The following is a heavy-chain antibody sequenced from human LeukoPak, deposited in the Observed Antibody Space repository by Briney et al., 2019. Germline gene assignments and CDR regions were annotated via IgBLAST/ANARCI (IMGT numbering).Heavy chain of an antibody. D-gene: IGHD3-3*02. Sequence: GGSLRLSCAASGFTFSSYWMHWVRQAPGKGLVWVSRINSDGRSTSYADSVKGRFTISRDNAQHTLYLQMHSLRAEDPAVYYCPRDRPQNIFGVVHSSLDAFDIWGQGTMVTVSS. J-gene: IGHJ3*02. CDR3: PRDRPQNIFGVVHSSLDAFDI. CDR2: INSDGRST. V-gene: IGHV3-74*01. CDR1: GFTFSSYW.